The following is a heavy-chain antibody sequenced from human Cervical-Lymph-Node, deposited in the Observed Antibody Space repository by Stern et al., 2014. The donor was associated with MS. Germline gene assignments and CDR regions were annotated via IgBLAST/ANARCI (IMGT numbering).Heavy chain of an antibody. CDR3: CGERDYSDPNWFDP. V-gene: IGHV4-4*02. Sequence: QVQLQESGPGLVKPSGTLSLTCTVSCGPLSSSHWWTWVRQPPGEGLEWVGQIFQVGSFPKYTPSPKSRVTISMDKSTNQFPLNLSSVAAADTAVYYCCGERDYSDPNWFDPWGQGTLVTVSS. D-gene: IGHD4-11*01. J-gene: IGHJ5*02. CDR2: IFQVGSFP. CDR1: CGPLSSSHW.